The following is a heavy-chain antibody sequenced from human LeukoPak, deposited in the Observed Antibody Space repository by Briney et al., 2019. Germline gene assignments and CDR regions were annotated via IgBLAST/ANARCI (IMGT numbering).Heavy chain of an antibody. Sequence: PGGSLRLSCAASGFSFSTYWMSWVRQTPEKGLEFVANIDQGGSVRNYMDSLKGRCTISRDNAKNSLYLQMNSLRAEDTAVYYCARDRGGSYSAIDYWGQGTLVTVSS. CDR1: GFSFSTYW. CDR3: ARDRGGSYSAIDY. D-gene: IGHD1-26*01. CDR2: IDQGGSVR. J-gene: IGHJ4*02. V-gene: IGHV3-7*01.